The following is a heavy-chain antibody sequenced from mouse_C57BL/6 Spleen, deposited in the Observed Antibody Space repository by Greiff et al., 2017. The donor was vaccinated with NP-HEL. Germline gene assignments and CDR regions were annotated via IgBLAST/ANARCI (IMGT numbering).Heavy chain of an antibody. CDR2: IYPGDGDT. D-gene: IGHD1-1*01. CDR3: AEFYYYGSSFAY. V-gene: IGHV1-82*01. CDR1: GYAFSSSW. J-gene: IGHJ3*01. Sequence: QVQLQQSGPELVKPGASVKISCKASGYAFSSSWMNWVKQRPGKGLEWIGRIYPGDGDTNYNGKFKGKATLTADKSSSTAYMQLSSLTSEDSAVYFCAEFYYYGSSFAYRGQGTLVTVSA.